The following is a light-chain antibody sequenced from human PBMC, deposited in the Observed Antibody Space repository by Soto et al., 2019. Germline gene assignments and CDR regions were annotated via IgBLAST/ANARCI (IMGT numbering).Light chain of an antibody. V-gene: IGKV1-5*01. CDR2: DAS. CDR1: QSISSW. J-gene: IGKJ5*01. Sequence: DIQITQTTSTLSASVGGRVSITCRASQSISSWLAWYQQKPGKAPKVLIYDASSLESGVPSRFSGSGSGTEFTLTISSLQPDDFATYYCQQYHSYSIPFAQVTRLEI. CDR3: QQYHSYSIP.